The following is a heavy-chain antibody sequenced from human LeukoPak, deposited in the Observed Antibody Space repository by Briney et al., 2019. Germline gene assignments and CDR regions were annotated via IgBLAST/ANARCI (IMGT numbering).Heavy chain of an antibody. CDR2: ISSSGGTK. Sequence: GGSLRLSCAASGFTFSSYEMNWVRQAPGKGLEWVSYISSSGGTKYYADSVKGRFTISRDNAKNSLYLQMNSLRAEDTAVYYCARETQDYYGSGSYFGGFDYWGQGTLVTVSS. CDR1: GFTFSSYE. V-gene: IGHV3-48*03. CDR3: ARETQDYYGSGSYFGGFDY. D-gene: IGHD3-10*01. J-gene: IGHJ4*02.